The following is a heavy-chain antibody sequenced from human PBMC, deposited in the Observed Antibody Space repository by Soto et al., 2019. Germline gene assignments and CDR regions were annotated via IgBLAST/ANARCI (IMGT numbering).Heavy chain of an antibody. CDR1: GFTFSSSA. V-gene: IGHV3-23*01. Sequence: GGSLRLSCAASGFTFSSSAMSWVRQAPGKGLEWVSTTSTSGVYYTDSVKGRFTISSDNSKNTLYLQMNSLSVEDTAIYYCANLTSSWGRGALVTVSS. J-gene: IGHJ5*02. CDR3: ANLTSS. CDR2: TSTSGV.